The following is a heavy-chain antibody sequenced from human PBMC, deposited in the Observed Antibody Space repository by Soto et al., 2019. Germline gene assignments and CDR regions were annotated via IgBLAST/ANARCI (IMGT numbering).Heavy chain of an antibody. CDR2: VNSDGSST. D-gene: IGHD1-1*01. J-gene: IGHJ4*02. CDR3: ATNNWGPSPDYFDY. CDR1: GFTFSSYW. Sequence: GGSLRLSCAASGFTFSSYWMHWVRQAPGKGLVWVSRVNSDGSSTCYADSVKGRFTISRDNSKNTLYLQMNSLRAEDTAVYYCATNNWGPSPDYFDYWGQVHLVTVSS. V-gene: IGHV3-74*01.